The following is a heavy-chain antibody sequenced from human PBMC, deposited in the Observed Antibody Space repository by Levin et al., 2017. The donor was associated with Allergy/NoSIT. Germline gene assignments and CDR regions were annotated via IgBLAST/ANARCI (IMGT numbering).Heavy chain of an antibody. CDR1: GGLFSSFS. Sequence: PLASVKVSCKASGGLFSSFSITWVRQAPGQGLEWMGRIISVVDVTNYAQNFQGRIRITADISTSTAYMELSSLRSEDTAIYYCARSIVVAGSRVVDVWGQGTTVTVFS. CDR3: ARSIVVAGSRVVDV. CDR2: IISVVDVT. V-gene: IGHV1-69*02. J-gene: IGHJ3*01. D-gene: IGHD6-19*01.